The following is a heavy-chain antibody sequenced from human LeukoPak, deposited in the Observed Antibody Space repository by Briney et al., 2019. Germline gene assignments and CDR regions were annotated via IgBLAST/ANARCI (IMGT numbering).Heavy chain of an antibody. CDR3: AKGREMATITDFDY. Sequence: GGSLRLSCAASGFTFSRYWMHWVRQAPGKGLVWVSGISGSGGSTYYADSVKGRFTISRDNSKNTLYLQMNSLRADDTAVYYCAKGREMATITDFDYWGQGNLVTVSS. CDR1: GFTFSRYW. J-gene: IGHJ4*02. V-gene: IGHV3-23*01. CDR2: ISGSGGST. D-gene: IGHD5-24*01.